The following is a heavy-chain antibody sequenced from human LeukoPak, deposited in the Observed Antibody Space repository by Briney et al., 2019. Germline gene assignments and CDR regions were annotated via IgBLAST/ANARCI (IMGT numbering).Heavy chain of an antibody. CDR2: IIPIFGTA. V-gene: IGHV1-69*06. Sequence: GASVKVSCKASGGTFSSYAIIWVRQAPGQGLEWMGRIIPIFGTANYAQKFQGRVTITADKSTSTAYMELSSLRSEDTAVYYCARSFCSSTSCYGASYYYYYMDVWGKGTTVTVSS. D-gene: IGHD2-2*01. CDR1: GGTFSSYA. J-gene: IGHJ6*03. CDR3: ARSFCSSTSCYGASYYYYYMDV.